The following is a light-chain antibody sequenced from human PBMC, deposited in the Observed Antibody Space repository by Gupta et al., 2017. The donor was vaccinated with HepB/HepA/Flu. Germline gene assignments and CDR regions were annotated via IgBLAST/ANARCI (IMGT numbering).Light chain of an antibody. CDR1: SSDVGSYNL. CDR2: EVS. Sequence: QSALTQSASVSGSPGQSITISCTGTSSDVGSYNLVSWYQQHPGKAPKFMIYEVSKRPSGVSNRFSGSKSGITASLTISGLQAEDEADYYCCSYAGSSTYVFGTGTKVTVL. J-gene: IGLJ1*01. CDR3: CSYAGSSTYV. V-gene: IGLV2-23*02.